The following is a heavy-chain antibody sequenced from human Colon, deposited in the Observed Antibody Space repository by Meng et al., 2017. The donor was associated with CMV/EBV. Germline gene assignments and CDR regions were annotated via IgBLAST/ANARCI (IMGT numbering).Heavy chain of an antibody. Sequence: VLQSPSGGGSIQPGGSLTLSCAASGLTFNNYAMNWVRQAPGKGLEWVSEISGSGDTTYYADSVKGRFTISRDNSKNILYLHMNRLRVEDTAVYYCEGDSYDITTSSYTDYWGQGTLVTVSS. CDR3: EGDSYDITTSSYTDY. CDR2: ISGSGDTT. J-gene: IGHJ4*02. V-gene: IGHV3-23*01. D-gene: IGHD3-9*01. CDR1: GLTFNNYA.